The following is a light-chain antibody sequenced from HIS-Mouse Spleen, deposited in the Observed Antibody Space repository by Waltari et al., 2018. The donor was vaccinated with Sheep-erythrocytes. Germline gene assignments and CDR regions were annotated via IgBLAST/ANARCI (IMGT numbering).Light chain of an antibody. CDR2: DVS. CDR1: SRAVGGYNY. Sequence: QSALTQPRPVSGSPGQSVTISCTGTSRAVGGYNYVSWYQQHPGKAPKLMIYDVSKRPSGVPDRFSGSKSGNTASLTISGLQAEDEADYYCCSYAGSYNHVFATGTKVTVL. J-gene: IGLJ1*01. CDR3: CSYAGSYNHV. V-gene: IGLV2-11*01.